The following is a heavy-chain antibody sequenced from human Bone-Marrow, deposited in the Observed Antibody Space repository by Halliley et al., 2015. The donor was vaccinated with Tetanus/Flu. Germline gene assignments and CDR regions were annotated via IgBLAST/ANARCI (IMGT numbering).Heavy chain of an antibody. CDR3: AKFGATSGTPYYYYGLDV. CDR1: GFTFSNYG. Sequence: SLRLSCAASGFTFSNYGVHWVRQAPGKGLEWVAVISYDGNDKYYADSVKGRFTISRDNSKNTLYLQMNSLRGEDTATYYCAKFGATSGTPYYYYGLDVWGQGTTVTVSS. D-gene: IGHD2-15*01. J-gene: IGHJ6*02. V-gene: IGHV3-30*18. CDR2: ISYDGNDK.